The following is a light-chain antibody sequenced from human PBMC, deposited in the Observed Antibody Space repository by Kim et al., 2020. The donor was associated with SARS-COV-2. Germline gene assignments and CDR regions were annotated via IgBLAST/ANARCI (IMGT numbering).Light chain of an antibody. Sequence: SYELTQPPSVSVSPGQTASISCSGDKLGDKYACWYQQRPGQSPVLVIYEDTRRPSGIPERFSASTSGNTATLTISGTQAMDEADYYCQAWDSTTVIFGGWTQLTVL. CDR3: QAWDSTTVI. J-gene: IGLJ2*01. CDR2: EDT. V-gene: IGLV3-1*01. CDR1: KLGDKY.